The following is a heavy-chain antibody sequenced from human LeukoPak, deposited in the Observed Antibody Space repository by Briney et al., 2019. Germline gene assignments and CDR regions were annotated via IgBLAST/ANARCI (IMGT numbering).Heavy chain of an antibody. V-gene: IGHV4-39*01. D-gene: IGHD6-13*01. Sequence: SETLSFTCTVSCGSISSSSYYWGWIRQPPGKGLEWIGSSYYSGSTYYNPSLQSRITISVDTSKNQFSLKLSSVTAADTALYYCALPGYSSSHPFDCWGQGALVTVSS. J-gene: IGHJ4*02. CDR3: ALPGYSSSHPFDC. CDR1: CGSISSSSYY. CDR2: SYYSGST.